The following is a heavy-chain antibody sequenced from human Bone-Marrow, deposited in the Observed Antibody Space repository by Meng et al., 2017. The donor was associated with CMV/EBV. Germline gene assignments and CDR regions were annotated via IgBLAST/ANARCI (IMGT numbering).Heavy chain of an antibody. CDR3: ARDRQRITRKVYYYYGMDV. V-gene: IGHV3-53*05. J-gene: IGHJ6*02. CDR2: IYTGGST. CDR1: EFTVSTNY. D-gene: IGHD1-14*01. Sequence: GGSLRLSCAASEFTVSTNYMSWVRQAPGKGLEWVSVIYTGGSTFYADSVKGRFTISRDNSKNTLYLQMNSLRAEDTAVYYCARDRQRITRKVYYYYGMDVWGQGTTVTVSS.